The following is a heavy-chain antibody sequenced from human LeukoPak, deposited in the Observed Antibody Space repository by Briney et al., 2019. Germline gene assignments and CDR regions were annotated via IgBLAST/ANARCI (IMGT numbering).Heavy chain of an antibody. D-gene: IGHD2-15*01. J-gene: IGHJ4*02. CDR3: AKDHGYCSGGSCYSDFDY. CDR2: ISGSGGST. Sequence: PGGSLRLSCAASGFTFGSYAMSWVRQAPGKGPEWVSAISGSGGSTYYADSVKGRFTISRDNSKNTLYLQMNSLRAEDTAVYYCAKDHGYCSGGSCYSDFDYWGQGTLVTVSS. V-gene: IGHV3-23*01. CDR1: GFTFGSYA.